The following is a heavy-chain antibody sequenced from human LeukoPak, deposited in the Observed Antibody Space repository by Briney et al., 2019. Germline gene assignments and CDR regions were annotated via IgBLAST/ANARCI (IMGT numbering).Heavy chain of an antibody. CDR2: ISGHGGGST. D-gene: IGHD5-12*01. J-gene: IGHJ4*02. V-gene: IGHV3-43*02. CDR3: ARSYSGYDAWLIGY. Sequence: GGSLRLSCAASGFTFDDYAMHWVRQAPGKGLEWVSLISGHGGGSTYYADSVKGRFTISRDNGENSLYLQMNSLRDEDTAVYYCARSYSGYDAWLIGYWGQGTLVTVSS. CDR1: GFTFDDYA.